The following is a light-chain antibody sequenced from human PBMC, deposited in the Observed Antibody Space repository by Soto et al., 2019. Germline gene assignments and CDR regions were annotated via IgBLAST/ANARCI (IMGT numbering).Light chain of an antibody. V-gene: IGKV1-5*01. CDR2: DAS. CDR1: QSISSW. J-gene: IGKJ1*01. CDR3: QQYNSYST. Sequence: DIHITQSPSTLSSSLGDRVTITFRASQSISSWLAWYQQKPGKAPKLLIYDASSLESGVPSRFSGSGSGTEFTLTISSLQPDDFATYYCQQYNSYSTFGQGTKVDI.